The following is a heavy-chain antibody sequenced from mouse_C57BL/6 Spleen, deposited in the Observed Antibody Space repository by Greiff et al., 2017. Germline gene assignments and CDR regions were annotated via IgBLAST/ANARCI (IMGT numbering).Heavy chain of an antibody. D-gene: IGHD2-10*01. J-gene: IGHJ3*01. V-gene: IGHV1-26*01. Sequence: EVQLQQSGPELVKPGASVKISCKASGYTFTDYYMNWVKQSHGKSLEWIGDINPNNGGTSYNQKFKGKATLTVDKSSSTAYMELRSLTSEDSAVYYCARDLLAYWGQGTLVTVSA. CDR2: INPNNGGT. CDR1: GYTFTDYY. CDR3: ARDLLAY.